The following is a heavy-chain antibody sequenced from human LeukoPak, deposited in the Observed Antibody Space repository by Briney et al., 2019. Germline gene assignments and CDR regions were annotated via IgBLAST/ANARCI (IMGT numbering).Heavy chain of an antibody. J-gene: IGHJ4*02. CDR3: ATGPDNYYNTPSDC. Sequence: GGSLRLSCAASGFTFSSYSINWGRQAPGKGLEWVSSISSSSSYIYYADSVKGRFTISRDNAKNSLYLQMNSLRAEDTAVYYCATGPDNYYNTPSDCWGQGTLVTVSS. CDR1: GFTFSSYS. D-gene: IGHD3-22*01. CDR2: ISSSSSYI. V-gene: IGHV3-21*01.